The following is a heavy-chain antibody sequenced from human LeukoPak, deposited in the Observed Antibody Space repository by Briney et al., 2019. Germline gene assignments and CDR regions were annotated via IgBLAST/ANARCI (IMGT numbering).Heavy chain of an antibody. J-gene: IGHJ6*03. Sequence: SETLSLTCAVYGGSFSGYYWSWIRQPPGKGLEWIGEINHSGSTNYNPSLKSRVTISVDTSKNQFSLKLSSVTAADTAVYYCARGLGSSSWYLHYYYYYHMDVWGKGTTVTVSS. CDR1: GGSFSGYY. CDR3: ARGLGSSSWYLHYYYYYHMDV. CDR2: INHSGST. D-gene: IGHD6-13*01. V-gene: IGHV4-34*01.